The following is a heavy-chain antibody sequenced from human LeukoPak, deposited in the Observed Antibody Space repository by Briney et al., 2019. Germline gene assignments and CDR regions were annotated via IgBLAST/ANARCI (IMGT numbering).Heavy chain of an antibody. CDR2: ISNSGGGT. Sequence: GGSLRLSCAASGFTFNIYAMNWVRQAPGKGLEWVSVISNSGGGTYYADSVKGRFTISRDNSKNTLYLQMNSLRAEDTAVYYCAKRAFGSERHLDYWGQGTLATVSS. V-gene: IGHV3-23*01. CDR3: AKRAFGSERHLDY. CDR1: GFTFNIYA. J-gene: IGHJ4*02. D-gene: IGHD3-10*01.